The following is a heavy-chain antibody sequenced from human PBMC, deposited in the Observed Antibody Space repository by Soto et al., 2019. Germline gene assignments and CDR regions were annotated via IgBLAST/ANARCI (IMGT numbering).Heavy chain of an antibody. CDR2: IHPSDSET. CDR3: ARIYSGTYRLDV. CDR1: GYNFTAYW. D-gene: IGHD1-26*01. Sequence: ESLKISCEISGYNFTAYWLGWVRQMPGKGLEGVGNIHPSDSETHYRPSFQGQVTFSVDKSISTAYLHWTTLQASDTAMYYCARIYSGTYRLDVWGQGTTVTVS. V-gene: IGHV5-51*01. J-gene: IGHJ6*02.